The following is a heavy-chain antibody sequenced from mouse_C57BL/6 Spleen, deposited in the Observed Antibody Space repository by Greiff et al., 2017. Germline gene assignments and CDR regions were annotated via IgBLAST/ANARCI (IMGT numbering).Heavy chain of an antibody. J-gene: IGHJ2*01. D-gene: IGHD4-1*01. CDR2: ISYDGIN. CDR3: ARDPGPYYFDY. CDR1: GYSITSGYY. Sequence: EVQRVESGPGLVKPSQSLSLTCSVTGYSITSGYYWNWIRQFPGNKLEWMGYISYDGINNYNPSLKNRISITRDTSKNQFFLKLNSVTTEDTATYYCARDPGPYYFDYWGQGTTLTVSS. V-gene: IGHV3-6*01.